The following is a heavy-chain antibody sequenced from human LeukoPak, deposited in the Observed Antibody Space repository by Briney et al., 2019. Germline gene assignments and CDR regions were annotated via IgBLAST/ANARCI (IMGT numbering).Heavy chain of an antibody. J-gene: IGHJ4*02. CDR1: GVSISSSNSY. CDR2: IYYSGNT. V-gene: IGHV4-39*01. CDR3: ARIPKSRDGYNYKVH. D-gene: IGHD5-24*01. Sequence: PSETLSLTCTVSGVSISSSNSYWGWIRQPPGKGLEWIGSIYYSGNTYYNASLKSQVSISIDTSKNQFSLRLTSVTAADTAVYYCARIPKSRDGYNYKVHWGQGTLVTVSS.